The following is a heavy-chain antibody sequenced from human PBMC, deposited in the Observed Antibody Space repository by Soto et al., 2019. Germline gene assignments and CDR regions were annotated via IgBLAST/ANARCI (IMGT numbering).Heavy chain of an antibody. CDR3: ARDVAKRLRYFDWSKLYYYGMDV. Sequence: QVQLVQSGAEVKKPGASVKVSCKASGYTFTSYGISWVRQAPGQGLEWMGWISAYNGNTNYAQKLQGRVTMTTDTSTSTAYMELRSLRSDDTAVYYCARDVAKRLRYFDWSKLYYYGMDVWDQGTTVTVSS. D-gene: IGHD3-9*01. CDR2: ISAYNGNT. V-gene: IGHV1-18*04. J-gene: IGHJ6*02. CDR1: GYTFTSYG.